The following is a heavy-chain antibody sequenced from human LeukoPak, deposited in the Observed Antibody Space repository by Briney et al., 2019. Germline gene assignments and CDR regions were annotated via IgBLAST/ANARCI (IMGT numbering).Heavy chain of an antibody. CDR1: GGSISSYY. CDR2: IYTSGST. CDR3: ARDHVVVVAATYNWFDP. V-gene: IGHV4-4*07. J-gene: IGHJ5*02. D-gene: IGHD2-15*01. Sequence: PSETLSLTCTVSGGSISSYYWSWIRQPAGKGLEWIGRIYTSGSTNYNPSLKSRVTMSVDTSKNQLSLKLSSVTAADTAVYYCARDHVVVVAATYNWFDPWGQGTLVTVSS.